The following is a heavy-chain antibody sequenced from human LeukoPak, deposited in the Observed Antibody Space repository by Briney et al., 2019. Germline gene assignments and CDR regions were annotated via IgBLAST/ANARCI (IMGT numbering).Heavy chain of an antibody. Sequence: PGASLRLSCAASGFTFSNYAMTWVRQAPGKGLEWVSAISGSGGSTYYADSVKSRFTISRDNSKNTLYLQMNSLRAEDTAVYYCAKAGDFWSGYYYYYYGVDVWGQGTTVTVSS. D-gene: IGHD3-3*01. V-gene: IGHV3-23*01. CDR1: GFTFSNYA. J-gene: IGHJ6*02. CDR2: ISGSGGST. CDR3: AKAGDFWSGYYYYYYGVDV.